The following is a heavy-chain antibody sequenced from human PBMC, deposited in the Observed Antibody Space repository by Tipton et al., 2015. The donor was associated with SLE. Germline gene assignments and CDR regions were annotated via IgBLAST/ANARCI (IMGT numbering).Heavy chain of an antibody. CDR2: IHYSGNT. Sequence: TLSLTCTVSGGSIGTYYWSWIRQPPGKGLEYIGLIHYSGNTNYNPSLKSRVTISVDTSRNQFSLKLSHVTAADTAVYYCARVVAVAGIHYYSADIWGQGTTVTVSS. D-gene: IGHD6-19*01. CDR1: GGSIGTYY. V-gene: IGHV4-59*01. J-gene: IGHJ6*02. CDR3: ARVVAVAGIHYYSADI.